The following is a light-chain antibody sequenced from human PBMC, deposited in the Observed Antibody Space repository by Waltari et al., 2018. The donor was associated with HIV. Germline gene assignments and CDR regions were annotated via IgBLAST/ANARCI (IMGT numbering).Light chain of an antibody. V-gene: IGLV2-23*02. CDR3: SSYAGSSTFVI. Sequence: QSALTQPASVSGSPGQSITISCTGSSSDVGSYKHVYWYQQHPGKAPRLIIYEVSKRPSGVSNRYSASKSGKTASLTVSGLRAEDEADYYCSSYAGSSTFVIFGGGTKLTVL. CDR2: EVS. J-gene: IGLJ2*01. CDR1: SSDVGSYKH.